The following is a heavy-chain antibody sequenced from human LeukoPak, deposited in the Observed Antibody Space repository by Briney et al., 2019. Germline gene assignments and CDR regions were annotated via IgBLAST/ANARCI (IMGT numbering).Heavy chain of an antibody. J-gene: IGHJ6*03. CDR2: INAGNGNT. CDR1: GYTFTSYA. Sequence: ASVKVSCKASGYTFTSYAIHWVRQAPGQRLEWMGWINAGNGNTKYSQEFQGRVTITRDTSASTAYMELSSLRSEDMAVYYCARSGKLKGYSSWKGNYYYYMDVWGKGTTVTVSS. CDR3: ARSGKLKGYSSWKGNYYYYMDV. V-gene: IGHV1-3*03. D-gene: IGHD6-13*01.